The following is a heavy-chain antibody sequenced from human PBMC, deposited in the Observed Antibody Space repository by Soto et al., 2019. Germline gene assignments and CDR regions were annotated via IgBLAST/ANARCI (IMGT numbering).Heavy chain of an antibody. CDR3: VKDRRTEAYGMEV. Sequence: QVQLVESGGGVVEPGRSVRLSCAASGFTFSSHGMHWVRQAPSRGLEWVAVIRNDGTNKQYGDSVKGRFTTSRDNSQDTVYLQMNSLRVEDTAVYYCVKDRRTEAYGMEVWGQGTTVIVSS. D-gene: IGHD2-21*01. CDR2: IRNDGTNK. V-gene: IGHV3-30*18. CDR1: GFTFSSHG. J-gene: IGHJ6*02.